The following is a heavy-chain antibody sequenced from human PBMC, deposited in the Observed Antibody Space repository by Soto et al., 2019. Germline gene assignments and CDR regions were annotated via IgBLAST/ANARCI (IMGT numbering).Heavy chain of an antibody. D-gene: IGHD3-10*01. CDR1: GRSISSSSYY. CDR2: IYYSGST. V-gene: IGHV4-39*01. J-gene: IGHJ4*02. Sequence: QLQLQESGPGLVKPSETLSLTCTVSGRSISSSSYYWGWIRQPPGKGLEWIGSIYYSGSTYYNPSLKSRVTISVDTDKNQFSLKLSSVTAADRAVYYWARQAITVRGGYDFDYWGQGTLVTVSS. CDR3: ARQAITVRGGYDFDY.